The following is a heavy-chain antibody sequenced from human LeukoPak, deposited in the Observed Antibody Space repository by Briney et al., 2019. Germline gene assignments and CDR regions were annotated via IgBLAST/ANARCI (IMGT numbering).Heavy chain of an antibody. Sequence: SETLSLTCTVSGGSISSYYWSWIRQPPGKGLEWIGYIYYSGSTNYNPSLKSRVTISVDTSKNQFSLKLSSVTAADTAVYYCARHKGCSGGSCTGTFDIWGQGTMVTVSS. CDR2: IYYSGST. J-gene: IGHJ3*02. V-gene: IGHV4-59*08. CDR3: ARHKGCSGGSCTGTFDI. D-gene: IGHD2-15*01. CDR1: GGSISSYY.